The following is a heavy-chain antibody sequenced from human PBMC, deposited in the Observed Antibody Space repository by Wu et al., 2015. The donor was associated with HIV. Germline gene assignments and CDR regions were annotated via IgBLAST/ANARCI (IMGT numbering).Heavy chain of an antibody. CDR1: GYTLTELA. J-gene: IGHJ3*01. D-gene: IGHD3-10*01. CDR3: ATDPAPGLGYYDAFDV. V-gene: IGHV1-24*01. CDR2: LNHQNGET. Sequence: QVQLVQSGAEVKKPGASVKVSCKVSGYTLTELAIHWVRLAPGKGFEWMGGLNHQNGETIYAQKFQGRVTMTEDTSTGTAYMELSRLRFEDTALYYCATDPAPGLGYYDAFDVVGPRDHGHR.